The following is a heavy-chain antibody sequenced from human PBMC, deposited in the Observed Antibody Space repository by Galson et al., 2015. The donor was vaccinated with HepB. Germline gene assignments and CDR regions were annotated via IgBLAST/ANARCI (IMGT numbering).Heavy chain of an antibody. J-gene: IGHJ3*02. Sequence: SLRLPCAPSGFTFSCCGMHWVRQAPGKGLEWVGSLGNDGSKEFYIDSVRGRFTISRDKSKTTLYLQMNSLRVEDTAVYYCARGKGRQYLDGFDIWGQGTVVTVSS. CDR3: ARGKGRQYLDGFDI. CDR2: LGNDGSKE. CDR1: GFTFSCCG. V-gene: IGHV3-33*01. D-gene: IGHD2-2*01.